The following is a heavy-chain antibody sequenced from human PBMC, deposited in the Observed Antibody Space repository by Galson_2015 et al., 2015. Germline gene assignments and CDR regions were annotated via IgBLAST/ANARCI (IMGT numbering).Heavy chain of an antibody. D-gene: IGHD1-26*01. CDR2: FDPENGET. V-gene: IGHV1-24*01. Sequence: SVKVSCKVPGYSLSELSIHWVRQAPGIGLEWMGGFDPENGETIYAQNFQGRVTMTADTSTDTAYMELSSLRSENTAVYYCASLGETASYFNYWGQGTLVTVSS. CDR1: GYSLSELS. J-gene: IGHJ4*02. CDR3: ASLGETASYFNY.